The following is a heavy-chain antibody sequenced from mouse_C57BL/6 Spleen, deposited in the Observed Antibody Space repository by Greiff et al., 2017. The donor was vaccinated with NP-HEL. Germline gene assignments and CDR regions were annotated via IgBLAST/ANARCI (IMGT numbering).Heavy chain of an antibody. CDR1: GFTFSDYG. CDR3: ARRRGDYDGPMDY. D-gene: IGHD2-4*01. J-gene: IGHJ4*01. Sequence: EVHLVESGGGLVQPGGSLKLSCAASGFTFSDYGMAWVRQAPRKGPEWVAFISNLAYSIYYADTVTGRFTISRENAKNTLYLERSSLRSEDTARYYCARRRGDYDGPMDYWGQGTSVTVSS. CDR2: ISNLAYSI. V-gene: IGHV5-15*04.